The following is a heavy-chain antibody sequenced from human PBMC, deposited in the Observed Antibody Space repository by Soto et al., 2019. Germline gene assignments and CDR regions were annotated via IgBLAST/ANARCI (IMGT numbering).Heavy chain of an antibody. D-gene: IGHD3-9*01. CDR3: ARHPSHFDWLYFDY. CDR1: GGSISSYY. Sequence: SETLSLTCTVSGGSISSYYWSWIRQPPGKGLEWIGYIYYSGSTNYNPPLKSRVTISVDTSKNQFSLKLSSVTAADTAVYYCARHPSHFDWLYFDYWGQGTLVTVSS. CDR2: IYYSGST. J-gene: IGHJ4*02. V-gene: IGHV4-59*08.